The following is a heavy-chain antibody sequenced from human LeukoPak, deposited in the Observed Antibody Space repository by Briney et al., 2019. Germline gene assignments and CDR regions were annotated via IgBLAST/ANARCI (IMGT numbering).Heavy chain of an antibody. CDR3: ARRREMGSLDY. Sequence: PGGSLRLSCVGSGFTFSSYWMSWVRQAPGKGLEWVANIKQDGSEKYYVDSVKGRFSISRDNAKNSLYLQMDSLRAEDTAMYYCARRREMGSLDYWGQGTLVTASS. D-gene: IGHD2-8*01. J-gene: IGHJ4*02. V-gene: IGHV3-7*03. CDR1: GFTFSSYW. CDR2: IKQDGSEK.